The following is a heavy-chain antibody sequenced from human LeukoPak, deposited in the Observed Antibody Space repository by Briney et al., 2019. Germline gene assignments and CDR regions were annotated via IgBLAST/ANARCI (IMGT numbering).Heavy chain of an antibody. V-gene: IGHV3-23*01. CDR1: GFTFSSYA. J-gene: IGHJ4*02. CDR2: ISGSGGST. D-gene: IGHD2-15*01. CDR3: AKSMGEFVVVAATLDY. Sequence: GGSLRLSCAASGFTFSSYAMSWVRQAPGKGLEWVSAISGSGGSTYYADSVKGRFTISRDNSKNTLYLQMNSLRAEDTAVYYCAKSMGEFVVVAATLDYWGQGTLVTVSS.